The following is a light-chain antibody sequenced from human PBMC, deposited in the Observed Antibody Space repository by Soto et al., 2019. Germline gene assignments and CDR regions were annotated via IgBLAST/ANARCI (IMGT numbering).Light chain of an antibody. J-gene: IGLJ2*01. CDR3: CAYAGSYSVV. Sequence: QSALTQPRSVSGSPGQSVAISCTGTSSDVGAYNYVSWYQQHPGKAPKVMIYDVNKRPSGVPDRFSGSKSDNTASLTSSGLQAEDEADDYGCAYAGSYSVVFGGGTKVTVL. CDR2: DVN. V-gene: IGLV2-11*01. CDR1: SSDVGAYNY.